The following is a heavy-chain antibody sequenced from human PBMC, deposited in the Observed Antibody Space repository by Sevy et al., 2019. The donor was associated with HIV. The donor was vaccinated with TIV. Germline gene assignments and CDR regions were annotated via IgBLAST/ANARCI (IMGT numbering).Heavy chain of an antibody. CDR1: GFTFSDYD. Sequence: GESLKISCAASGFTFSDYDMHWVRQAPGKGLEWVAVMSHDGNYKNHADSVKVRFTISRDNFKNTLYLQMNSLRVEDTAVYFCARLFSCGGDCYYLDHWGQGAPVTVSS. CDR3: ARLFSCGGDCYYLDH. D-gene: IGHD2-21*02. V-gene: IGHV3-30*04. J-gene: IGHJ4*02. CDR2: MSHDGNYK.